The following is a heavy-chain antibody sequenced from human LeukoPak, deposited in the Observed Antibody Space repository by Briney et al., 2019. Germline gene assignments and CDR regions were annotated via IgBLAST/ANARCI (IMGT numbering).Heavy chain of an antibody. CDR3: ARVTGYIVEDYFDY. V-gene: IGHV4-39*07. J-gene: IGHJ4*02. D-gene: IGHD3-22*01. CDR1: GGSISSSSYY. CDR2: IYYSGST. Sequence: SETLSLTCTVSGGSISSSSYYWGWIRQPPGKGLEWIGSIYYSGSTYYNPSLKSRVTISVDTSKNQFSLRLSSVTAADTAVYYCARVTGYIVEDYFDYWGQGTLVTVSS.